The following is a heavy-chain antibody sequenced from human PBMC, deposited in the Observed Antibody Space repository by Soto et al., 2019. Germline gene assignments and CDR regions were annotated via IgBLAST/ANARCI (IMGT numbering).Heavy chain of an antibody. Sequence: PSETLSLTCTASGVSISSSYWSWIRQSPWPGQEWIRYIYYTGTTNYNPSLKRRVTISLDTAKNQFSLNVNSLTTADTAVYFCARGGNRYSNTASGVGGFDFWGQGTLVTVSS. D-gene: IGHD5-12*01. CDR2: IYYTGTT. V-gene: IGHV4-59*01. CDR1: GVSISSSY. J-gene: IGHJ4*02. CDR3: ARGGNRYSNTASGVGGFDF.